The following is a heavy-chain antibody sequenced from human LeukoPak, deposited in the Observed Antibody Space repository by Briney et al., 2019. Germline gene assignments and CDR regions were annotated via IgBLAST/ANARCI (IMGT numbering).Heavy chain of an antibody. CDR2: IYYSGST. V-gene: IGHV4-59*08. D-gene: IGHD1-26*01. CDR1: GGSISSYY. J-gene: IGHJ3*02. CDR3: ARLYNESLGAFDI. Sequence: SETLSLTCIVSGGSISSYYWNWIRQPPGKGLEWIGYIYYSGSTNYNPSLKSRVNISVDTSKNQFSLKLSSVTAADTAMYYCARLYNESLGAFDIWGQGTMVTVSS.